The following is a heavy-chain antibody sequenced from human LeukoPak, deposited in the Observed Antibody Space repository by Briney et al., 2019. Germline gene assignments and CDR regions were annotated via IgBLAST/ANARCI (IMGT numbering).Heavy chain of an antibody. CDR1: GFTFSNAW. CDR2: IKSKTDGGTT. CDR3: TTVTTAYYYDSSGYPKSYYFDY. J-gene: IGHJ4*02. Sequence: GGSLRLSCAASGFTFSNAWMSWVRQAPGKGLEWVGRIKSKTDGGTTDYAAPVKGRFTISRDDSKNTLYLQMNSLKTEDTAVYYCTTVTTAYYYDSSGYPKSYYFDYWGQGTLVTVSS. V-gene: IGHV3-15*01. D-gene: IGHD3-22*01.